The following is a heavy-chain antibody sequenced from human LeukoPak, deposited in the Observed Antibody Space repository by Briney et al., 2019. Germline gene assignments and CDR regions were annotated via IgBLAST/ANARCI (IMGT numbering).Heavy chain of an antibody. Sequence: GESLKISCKGSGYSFTSYWIGWVRQMPGKGLEWMGIIYPGDSDTRYSPSFQGQVTISADKSISTAYLQWSSLKASDTAMYYCALTPMDGYDTLTGYYNGVYFDYWGQGTLVTVSS. V-gene: IGHV5-51*01. D-gene: IGHD3-9*01. CDR3: ALTPMDGYDTLTGYYNGVYFDY. CDR1: GYSFTSYW. CDR2: IYPGDSDT. J-gene: IGHJ4*02.